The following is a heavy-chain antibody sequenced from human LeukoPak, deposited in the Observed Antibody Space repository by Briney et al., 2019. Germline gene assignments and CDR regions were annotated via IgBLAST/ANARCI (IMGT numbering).Heavy chain of an antibody. CDR2: ISWNSGSI. D-gene: IGHD6-6*01. Sequence: PGGSLRLSCIASGFTFDDYAMHWVRQAPGKGLEWVSGISWNSGSIGYADSVKGRFTISRDNAKNSLYLQMNSLRAEDTALYYCAKVGSLSSFDYWGQGTLVTVSS. CDR3: AKVGSLSSFDY. CDR1: GFTFDDYA. J-gene: IGHJ4*02. V-gene: IGHV3-9*01.